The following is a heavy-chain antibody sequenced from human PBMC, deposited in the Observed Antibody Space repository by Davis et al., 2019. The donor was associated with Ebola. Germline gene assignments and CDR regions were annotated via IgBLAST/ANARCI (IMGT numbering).Heavy chain of an antibody. D-gene: IGHD3-10*01. CDR1: GYTFTSYD. CDR3: ARAPTWSQINYYCFDY. CDR2: MNPNSGNT. Sequence: ASVKVSCKASGYTFTSYDINWVRQATGQGLEWMGWMNPNSGNTGYAQKFQGRVTMTRNTSISTAYMELSSLRSEDTAVYYCARAPTWSQINYYCFDYWGQGTLVTVSS. V-gene: IGHV1-8*01. J-gene: IGHJ4*02.